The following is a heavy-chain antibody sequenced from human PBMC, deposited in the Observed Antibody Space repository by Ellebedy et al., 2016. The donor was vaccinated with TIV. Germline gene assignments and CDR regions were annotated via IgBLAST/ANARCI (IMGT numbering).Heavy chain of an antibody. CDR3: AREVEVAYFFDS. J-gene: IGHJ4*02. CDR1: EYTFTMYN. V-gene: IGHV1-46*01. CDR2: INPSGGST. Sequence: AASVKVSCKTSEYTFTMYNVHWMRQAPGQGLEWMGRINPSGGSTSYAQKFQGRVTMTGDTSTGTVYMELRSLRSEDTAVYYCAREVEVAYFFDSWGQGTLVTVSS. D-gene: IGHD2-15*01.